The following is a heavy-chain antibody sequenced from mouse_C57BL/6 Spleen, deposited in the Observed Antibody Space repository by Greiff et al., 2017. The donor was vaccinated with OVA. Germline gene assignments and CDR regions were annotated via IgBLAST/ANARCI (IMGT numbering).Heavy chain of an antibody. CDR2: IDPNRCGT. CDR1: GYTFTSYW. D-gene: IGHD2-5*01. V-gene: IGHV1-72*01. J-gene: IGHJ2*01. CDR3: ARRGDSNYETYFAY. Sequence: QVQLQQPGAELVTPGASVKLSCKASGYTFTSYWMHWVKQRPGRGLEWIGRIDPNRCGTKYTEKIKSKATLTVDPPSRAAFMQLSSLTSEDSAVYYWARRGDSNYETYFAYWGQGTTLTVSS.